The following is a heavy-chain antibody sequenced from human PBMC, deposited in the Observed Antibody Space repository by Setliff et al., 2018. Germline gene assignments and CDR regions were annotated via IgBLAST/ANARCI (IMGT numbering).Heavy chain of an antibody. V-gene: IGHV4-31*03. J-gene: IGHJ2*01. D-gene: IGHD3-22*01. CDR1: GGSINSGDYF. CDR2: IYYTGST. CDR3: ARDGSYYDRGGNRTWIFDL. Sequence: SETLSLTCTVSGGSINSGDYFWSWFRQLPGKGLEWIGYIYYTGSTHYNPSLKGRLTMSVDTSKNQFSLNLKSVTAADTAVYFCARDGSYYDRGGNRTWIFDLWGRGTLVTVSS.